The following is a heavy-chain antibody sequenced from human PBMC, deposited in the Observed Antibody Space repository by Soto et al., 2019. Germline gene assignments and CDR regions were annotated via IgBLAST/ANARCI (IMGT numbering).Heavy chain of an antibody. D-gene: IGHD5-18*01. J-gene: IGHJ5*02. CDR2: IIPIFGTA. CDR1: GGTFSSYA. V-gene: IGHV1-69*13. Sequence: GASVKVSCKASGGTFSSYAISWVRQAPGPGLEWMGGIIPIFGTANYAQKFQGRVTITADESTSTAYMELSSLRSEDTAVYYCARKYGYSYASNWFDPWGQGTLVTVSS. CDR3: ARKYGYSYASNWFDP.